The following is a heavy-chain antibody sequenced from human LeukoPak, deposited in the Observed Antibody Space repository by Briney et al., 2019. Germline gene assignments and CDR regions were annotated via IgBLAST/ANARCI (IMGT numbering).Heavy chain of an antibody. Sequence: GASVKVSFKSSGYTFTVYRMHWVRPAPGQGLEWMGWINPNSGGTNFAQNFQGRVTMTRATSISTAYMELTRLTSDDTAVYYCARDMCVPYFFDYWGQGTLVTVSS. D-gene: IGHD2-2*01. J-gene: IGHJ4*02. CDR1: GYTFTVYR. V-gene: IGHV1-2*02. CDR3: ARDMCVPYFFDY. CDR2: INPNSGGT.